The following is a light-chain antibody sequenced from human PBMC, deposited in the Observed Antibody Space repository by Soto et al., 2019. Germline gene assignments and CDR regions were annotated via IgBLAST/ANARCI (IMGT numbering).Light chain of an antibody. CDR2: VEASGTY. CDR3: ETWDNATRV. J-gene: IGLJ2*01. CDR1: SDHNNYI. V-gene: IGLV4-60*03. Sequence: QSVLTQSSSASASLGSSVKLTCTLSSDHNNYIIAWHQQHTGKAPRFLMTVEASGTYNKGSGVPDRFSGSSSGDDRYLTISYRQSEYEPQYYCETWDNATRVFGGGTKVTV.